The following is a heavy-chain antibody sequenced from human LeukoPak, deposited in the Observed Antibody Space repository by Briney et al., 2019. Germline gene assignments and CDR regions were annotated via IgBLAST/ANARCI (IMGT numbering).Heavy chain of an antibody. J-gene: IGHJ6*03. CDR2: IIPIFGTA. Sequence: ASVKVSCKASGGTFSSYAISWVRQAPGQGLEWMGGIIPIFGTANYAQKFQGRVTITTDESTSTAYMELSSLRSEDTAVYYCARLLVTGGSNYDHYYYYMDVWGKGTTVTVSS. V-gene: IGHV1-69*05. CDR1: GGTFSSYA. CDR3: ARLLVTGGSNYDHYYYYMDV. D-gene: IGHD4-11*01.